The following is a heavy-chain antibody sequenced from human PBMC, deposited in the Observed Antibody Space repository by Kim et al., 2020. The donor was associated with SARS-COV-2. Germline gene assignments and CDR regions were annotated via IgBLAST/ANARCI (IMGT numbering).Heavy chain of an antibody. Sequence: ASVKVYCKASGYTFTSYAMNWVRQAPGQGLEWMGWINTNTGNPTYAQGFTGRFVFSLDTSVSTAYLQISSLKAEETAVYYCASGEIIASAGSYYYGMDVWGKGTTVTVSS. D-gene: IGHD6-13*01. J-gene: IGHJ6*04. V-gene: IGHV7-4-1*02. CDR2: INTNTGNP. CDR3: ASGEIIASAGSYYYGMDV. CDR1: GYTFTSYA.